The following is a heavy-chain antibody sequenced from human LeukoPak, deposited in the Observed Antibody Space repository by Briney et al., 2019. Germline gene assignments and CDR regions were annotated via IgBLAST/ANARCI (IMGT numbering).Heavy chain of an antibody. CDR3: ARVYCSSTSCYFHFDY. D-gene: IGHD2-2*01. J-gene: IGHJ4*02. CDR2: IYPGDSDT. CDR1: GHSFTSYW. Sequence: GESLKIPCKGSGHSFTSYWIGWVRQMPGKGLEWMGIIYPGDSDTRYSPSFQGQVTISADKSISTAYLQWSSLKASDTAMYYCARVYCSSTSCYFHFDYWGQGTLVTVSS. V-gene: IGHV5-51*01.